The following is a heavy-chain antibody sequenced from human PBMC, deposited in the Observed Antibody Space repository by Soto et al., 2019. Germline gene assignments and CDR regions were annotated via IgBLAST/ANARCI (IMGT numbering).Heavy chain of an antibody. CDR3: AKEGGLSGSYYISSSYYFDY. J-gene: IGHJ4*02. Sequence: GGSLRLSCAVSGFTFSSYAMHWVRQAPGKGLEWVAVISYDGSNKYYADSVKGRFTISRDNSKNTLYLQMNSLRAEDTSVYYCAKEGGLSGSYYISSSYYFDYWGQGTLVTVSS. D-gene: IGHD1-26*01. CDR1: GFTFSSYA. CDR2: ISYDGSNK. V-gene: IGHV3-30-3*01.